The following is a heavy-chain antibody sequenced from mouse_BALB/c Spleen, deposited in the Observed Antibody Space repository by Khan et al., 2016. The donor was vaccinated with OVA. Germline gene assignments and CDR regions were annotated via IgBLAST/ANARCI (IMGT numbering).Heavy chain of an antibody. Sequence: QVQLQQPGAELVRPGSSVKISCKTSGYAFSDFWMNWVKQRPGQGLEWIGQIYPGDGDIYYNGRFKGNATLTADKSSSTASMQLSSLTSEDSAVYFCARSGYGGFAYWCQGTLVTVSA. CDR3: ARSGYGGFAY. V-gene: IGHV1-80*01. CDR1: GYAFSDFW. D-gene: IGHD1-1*02. J-gene: IGHJ3*01. CDR2: IYPGDGDI.